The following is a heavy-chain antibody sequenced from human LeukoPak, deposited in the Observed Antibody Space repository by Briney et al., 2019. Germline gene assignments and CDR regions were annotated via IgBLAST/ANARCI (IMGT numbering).Heavy chain of an antibody. D-gene: IGHD3-22*01. Sequence: GGSLRLSCAASGFTFSNAWMSWLRQAPGKGLEWVGRIKSKTDGGTTDYAAHVKGRFTISRDDSKNTLYLQMMSLKTEDTAVYYCTTEGYDSSGYGYDYWGQGTLVTVSS. V-gene: IGHV3-15*01. CDR1: GFTFSNAW. J-gene: IGHJ4*02. CDR3: TTEGYDSSGYGYDY. CDR2: IKSKTDGGTT.